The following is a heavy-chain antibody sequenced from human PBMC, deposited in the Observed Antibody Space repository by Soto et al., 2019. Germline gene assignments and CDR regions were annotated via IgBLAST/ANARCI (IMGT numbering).Heavy chain of an antibody. Sequence: SVKVSCKASGGTFSSYAISWVRQAPGQGLEWMGGIIPIFGTANYAQKFQGRVTITADKSTSTAYMELSSLRSEDTAVYYCARDSRPYYDFWSGYYFDYWGQGTLVTVSS. CDR1: GGTFSSYA. CDR2: IIPIFGTA. CDR3: ARDSRPYYDFWSGYYFDY. V-gene: IGHV1-69*06. J-gene: IGHJ4*02. D-gene: IGHD3-3*01.